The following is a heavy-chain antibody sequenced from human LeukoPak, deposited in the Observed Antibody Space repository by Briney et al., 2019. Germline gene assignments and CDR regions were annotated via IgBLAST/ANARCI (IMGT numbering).Heavy chain of an antibody. CDR2: ISGYNGNT. J-gene: IGHJ5*02. D-gene: IGHD3-10*01. Sequence: ASVKVSCKASGYTFTAYGLSWVRQAPGQGLEWMGWISGYNGNTNYAQRFQGRVTVTTDTSTSTAYMELKSLRSDDTAVYYCARQIPGSGQGFDPWGQGTLVAVSS. CDR1: GYTFTAYG. V-gene: IGHV1-18*01. CDR3: ARQIPGSGQGFDP.